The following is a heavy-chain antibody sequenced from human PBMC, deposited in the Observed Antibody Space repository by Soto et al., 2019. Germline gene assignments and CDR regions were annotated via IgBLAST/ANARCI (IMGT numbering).Heavy chain of an antibody. CDR1: GYTFTSYD. CDR2: MNPNSGNT. CDR3: ARAGCSGGSCYSSVSYYYYMDV. J-gene: IGHJ6*03. D-gene: IGHD2-15*01. V-gene: IGHV1-8*01. Sequence: ASVKVSCKASGYTFTSYDINWVRQATGQGLEWMGWMNPNSGNTGYAQKFQGRVTMTRNTSISTAYMELSSLRSEDTAVYYCARAGCSGGSCYSSVSYYYYMDVWGKGTTVTVSS.